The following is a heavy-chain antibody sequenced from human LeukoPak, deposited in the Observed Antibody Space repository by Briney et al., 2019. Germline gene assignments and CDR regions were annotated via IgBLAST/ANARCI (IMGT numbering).Heavy chain of an antibody. CDR1: GGSISSYY. V-gene: IGHV4-59*01. Sequence: SETLSLTCTVSGGSISSYYWSWIRQPPGKGLEWIGYIYYSGSTNYSPSLKSRVTISVDTSKNQFSLKLSSVTAADTAVYYCARGRGYGSYYYGMDVWGQGTTVTVSS. J-gene: IGHJ6*02. CDR2: IYYSGST. D-gene: IGHD5-18*01. CDR3: ARGRGYGSYYYGMDV.